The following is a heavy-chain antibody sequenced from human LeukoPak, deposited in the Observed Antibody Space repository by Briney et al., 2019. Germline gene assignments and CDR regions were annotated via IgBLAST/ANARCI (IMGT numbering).Heavy chain of an antibody. D-gene: IGHD2-15*01. J-gene: IGHJ4*02. V-gene: IGHV4-39*07. CDR1: GGSISSSSYY. CDR2: IYYSGST. Sequence: PSETLSLTCTVSGGSISSSSYYWGWIRQPPGKGLEWIGSIYYSGSTNYNPSLKSRVTISVDTSKNQFSLKLSSVTAADTAVYYCARLTYGYCSGGSCSFFDYWGQGTLVTVSS. CDR3: ARLTYGYCSGGSCSFFDY.